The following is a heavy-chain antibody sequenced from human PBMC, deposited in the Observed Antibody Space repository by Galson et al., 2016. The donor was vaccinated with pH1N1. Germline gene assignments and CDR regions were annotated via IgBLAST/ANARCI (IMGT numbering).Heavy chain of an antibody. Sequence: LSLTCTVSGGSISSYDWSWIRQPPGKGLEWIGYISYSGSTNYNPSLKSRVSISVDTSKNQFSLKLSSVTAADTAVYYCARGVAAAGTYYFDYWGQGTLVTVSS. V-gene: IGHV4-59*12. CDR2: ISYSGST. D-gene: IGHD6-13*01. CDR3: ARGVAAAGTYYFDY. CDR1: GGSISSYD. J-gene: IGHJ4*02.